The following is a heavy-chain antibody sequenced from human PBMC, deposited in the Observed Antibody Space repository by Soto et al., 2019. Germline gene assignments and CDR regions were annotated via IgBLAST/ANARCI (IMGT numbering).Heavy chain of an antibody. V-gene: IGHV1-8*01. CDR1: GYTFTSSD. CDR2: MNPNSGNT. Sequence: QVQLVQSGAEVKKPGASVKVSCKASGYTFTSSDINWVRQATGQGLEWMGWMNPNSGNTGYVQKFQGRITLTRSTSIHTAYLELSSLSSDDSAVYYCARGASPWGQGTLVTVSS. J-gene: IGHJ5*02. CDR3: ARGASP.